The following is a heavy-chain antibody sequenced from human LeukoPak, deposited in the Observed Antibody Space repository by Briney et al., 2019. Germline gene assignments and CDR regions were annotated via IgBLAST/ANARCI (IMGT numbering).Heavy chain of an antibody. J-gene: IGHJ4*02. CDR1: GGTFSSYA. CDR2: IIPIFGTA. Sequence: SVKVSCKASGGTFSSYAISWVRQAPGQGLEWMGGIIPIFGTANYAQKFQGRVTITADESTSTAYMELSSLRSEDTAVYYCARRGYSSVSEYYFDYWGQGTLVTVSS. D-gene: IGHD6-19*01. V-gene: IGHV1-69*01. CDR3: ARRGYSSVSEYYFDY.